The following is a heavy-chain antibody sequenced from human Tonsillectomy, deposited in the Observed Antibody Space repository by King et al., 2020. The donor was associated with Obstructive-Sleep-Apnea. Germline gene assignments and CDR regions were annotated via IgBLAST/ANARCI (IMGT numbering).Heavy chain of an antibody. CDR3: ASLPYGDYYGNTYFEY. V-gene: IGHV3-23*04. D-gene: IGHD4-17*01. CDR1: GFTFSSYA. J-gene: IGHJ4*02. Sequence: VQLVESGGGLVQPGGSLRLSCAASGFTFSSYAMSWVRQAPGKGLEWVSAISGSGGSTYCADSVRGRFTISRDNSNNTLYVQMNSLRAEDTAVYYCASLPYGDYYGNTYFEYWDQGTLVTVSS. CDR2: ISGSGGST.